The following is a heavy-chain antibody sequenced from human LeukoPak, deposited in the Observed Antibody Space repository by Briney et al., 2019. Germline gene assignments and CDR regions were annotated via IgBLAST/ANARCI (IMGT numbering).Heavy chain of an antibody. V-gene: IGHV4-59*08. D-gene: IGHD3-10*01. CDR1: GGSISSYY. Sequence: PSETLSLTCTVSGGSISSYYWSWIRQPPGKGLEWIGYIYYNGSTNYNPSLKSRVTISVDTSKNQFSLKLSSVTAADTAVYYCARHMVRGVGYYYGMDVWGQGTTVTVSS. CDR2: IYYNGST. CDR3: ARHMVRGVGYYYGMDV. J-gene: IGHJ6*02.